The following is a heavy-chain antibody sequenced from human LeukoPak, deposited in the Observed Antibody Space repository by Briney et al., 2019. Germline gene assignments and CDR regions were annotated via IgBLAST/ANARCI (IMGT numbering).Heavy chain of an antibody. CDR3: ARVGPSDYS. CDR2: IYTGGST. J-gene: IGHJ4*02. Sequence: PSETLSLTCTVSGGSISSGSYYWSWIRQPAGKGLEWIGRIYTGGSTNYNPSLKSRVTISVDTSKNQFSLKMSSVTAADTAVYYCARVGPSDYSWGQGTLVTVSS. D-gene: IGHD4-11*01. V-gene: IGHV4-61*02. CDR1: GGSISSGSYY.